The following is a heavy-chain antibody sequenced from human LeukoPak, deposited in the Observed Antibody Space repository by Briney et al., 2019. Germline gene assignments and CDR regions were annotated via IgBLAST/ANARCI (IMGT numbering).Heavy chain of an antibody. V-gene: IGHV3-21*01. D-gene: IGHD2-2*01. Sequence: NPGGSLRLSCAASGFTFSSYSMNWVRQAPGKGLEWVSSISSSSSYIYYADSVKGRFTISRDNAKNSLYLQMNSLRAEDTAVYYCARAVGTSRLFDPWGQGTLVTVSS. CDR3: ARAVGTSRLFDP. CDR1: GFTFSSYS. J-gene: IGHJ5*02. CDR2: ISSSSSYI.